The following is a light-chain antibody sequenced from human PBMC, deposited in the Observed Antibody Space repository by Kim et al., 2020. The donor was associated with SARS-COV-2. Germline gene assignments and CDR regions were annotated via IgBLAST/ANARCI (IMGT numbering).Light chain of an antibody. CDR2: DAS. Sequence: LSLSPGEGATLSCRASHSVGISLAWYQQTPGQAPRLLIYDASIRATGIPDRFSGSGSGTDFTLTISSLQAEDVAVYYCQQYYSTYTFGQGTKLEI. J-gene: IGKJ2*01. CDR3: QQYYSTYT. V-gene: IGKV3D-15*01. CDR1: HSVGIS.